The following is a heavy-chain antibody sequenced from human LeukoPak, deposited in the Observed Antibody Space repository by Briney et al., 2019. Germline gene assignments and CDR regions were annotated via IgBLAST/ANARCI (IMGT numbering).Heavy chain of an antibody. Sequence: PGGSLRLSCAASGFTVTNNYMSWVRQVPGKGLEWVSVIYSGGSTFYADSVKGRLTISRDNSKNTVYLQMNSLRTEDTAVYYCARTIAMVRGVITVYYYYMDVWGKGTTVTVSS. CDR3: ARTIAMVRGVITVYYYYMDV. CDR2: IYSGGST. CDR1: GFTVTNNY. J-gene: IGHJ6*03. D-gene: IGHD3-10*01. V-gene: IGHV3-66*02.